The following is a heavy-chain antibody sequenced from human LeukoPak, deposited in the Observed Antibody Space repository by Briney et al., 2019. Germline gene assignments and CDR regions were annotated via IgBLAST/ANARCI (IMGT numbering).Heavy chain of an antibody. Sequence: SETLSLTCTVSGGSISSYYWSWIRQTPGKGLEWIGYIYSSGSTNYGPSLKSRVTISVDTSKNQFSLKLSSVAAADTAVYYCARRGYYDDSGYNFFDTWGQRTLVAVSS. CDR3: ARRGYYDDSGYNFFDT. CDR2: IYSSGST. D-gene: IGHD3-22*01. CDR1: GGSISSYY. J-gene: IGHJ4*02. V-gene: IGHV4-59*08.